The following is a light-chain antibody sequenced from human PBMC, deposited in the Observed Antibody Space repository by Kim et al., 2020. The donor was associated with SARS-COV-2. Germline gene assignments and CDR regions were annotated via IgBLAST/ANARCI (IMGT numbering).Light chain of an antibody. J-gene: IGKJ5*01. CDR3: QQLNSYPIT. CDR1: LGMSIY. CDR2: AAS. Sequence: SSVVDTVTLPGRASLGMSIYLALSHQKPGKAPKLLIYAASALQSGVPARFSGSGSGTEFTLTISSLQPEDFATYYCQQLNSYPITFGQGTRLEIK. V-gene: IGKV1-9*01.